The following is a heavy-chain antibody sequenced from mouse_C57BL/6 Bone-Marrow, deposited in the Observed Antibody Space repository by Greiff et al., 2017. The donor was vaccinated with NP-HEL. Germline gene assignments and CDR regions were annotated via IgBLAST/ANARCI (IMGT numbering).Heavy chain of an antibody. V-gene: IGHV1-59*01. CDR1: GYTFTSYW. CDR2: IDPSDSYT. D-gene: IGHD1-1*01. Sequence: VQLQQPGAELVRPGTSVKLSCKASGYTFTSYWMHWVKQRPGQGLEWIGVIDPSDSYTNYNQKFKGKATLTVDTSSSTAYMQLSSLTSEDSAVYYCARERGDYYGSPWGQGTLVTVSA. J-gene: IGHJ3*01. CDR3: ARERGDYYGSP.